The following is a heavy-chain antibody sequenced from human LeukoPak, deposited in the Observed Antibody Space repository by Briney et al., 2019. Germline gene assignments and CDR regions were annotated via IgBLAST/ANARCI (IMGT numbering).Heavy chain of an antibody. CDR2: ISGSGGST. CDR3: AKEYCGGGRCNDDFFDY. V-gene: IGHV3-23*01. J-gene: IGHJ4*02. Sequence: PGGSLRLSCAASGFTFSSYAMSCVRQAPGKGLEWVSAISGSGGSTYYADSVKGRFTISRDNSQNTLYLQMNSLRAEDTALYYCAKEYCGGGRCNDDFFDYWGQGTLVTVSS. CDR1: GFTFSSYA. D-gene: IGHD2-15*01.